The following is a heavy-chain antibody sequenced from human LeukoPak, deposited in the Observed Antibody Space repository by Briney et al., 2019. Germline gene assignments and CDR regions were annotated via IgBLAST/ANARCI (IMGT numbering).Heavy chain of an antibody. J-gene: IGHJ4*02. V-gene: IGHV3-23*01. D-gene: IGHD5-18*01. CDR2: ISGSGGST. CDR3: AKSLGRYSYIHSPIDY. CDR1: GFTFSDYY. Sequence: GGSLRLSCAASGFTFSDYYMSWVRQAPGKGLEWVSAISGSGGSTYYADSVKGRFTISRDNSKNTLYLQMNSLRAEDTAVYYCAKSLGRYSYIHSPIDYWGQGTLVTVSS.